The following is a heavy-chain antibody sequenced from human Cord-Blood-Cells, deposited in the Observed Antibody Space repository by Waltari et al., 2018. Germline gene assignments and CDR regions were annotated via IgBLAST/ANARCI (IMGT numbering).Heavy chain of an antibody. V-gene: IGHV1-2*02. CDR1: GYTFTGYY. CDR3: AREDVDY. J-gene: IGHJ4*02. Sequence: QVQLVQSGAEVKKPGASVKVSCKSSGYTFTGYYMHWVRQAPGQGLEWMGWINGNSGGTNEAQKCQGRVTMTRETSSSTAYMELSRLRSDDTAVYYCAREDVDYWGQGTLVTVSS. CDR2: INGNSGGT.